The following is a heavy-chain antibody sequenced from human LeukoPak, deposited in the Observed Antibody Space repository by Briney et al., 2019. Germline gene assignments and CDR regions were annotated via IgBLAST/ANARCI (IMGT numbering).Heavy chain of an antibody. CDR1: GFTFSSYA. CDR2: ISYDGSNK. Sequence: GRSLRLSCAASGFTFSSYAMHWVRQAPGKGLEWVAVISYDGSNKYYADSVKGRFTISRGNSKNTLYLQMNSLRAEDTAVYYCARDPVAGTGGYFDYWGQGTLVTVSS. J-gene: IGHJ4*02. D-gene: IGHD6-19*01. CDR3: ARDPVAGTGGYFDY. V-gene: IGHV3-30-3*01.